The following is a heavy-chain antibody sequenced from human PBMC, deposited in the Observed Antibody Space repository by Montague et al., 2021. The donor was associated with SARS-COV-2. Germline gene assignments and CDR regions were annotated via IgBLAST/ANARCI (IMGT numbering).Heavy chain of an antibody. V-gene: IGHV2-70*01. J-gene: IGHJ2*01. Sequence: PALVKPTQTLTLTCTFSGFSVSTSGLCVSWIRQPPGKALEWLALIDWDDDTYYSTSLKTRLAISKDTYKNQVVLTMTDMDPVDTGTYYCARIPEYSSGGGPDWCFDLWGRGTLVTVSS. CDR2: IDWDDDT. CDR3: ARIPEYSSGGGPDWCFDL. D-gene: IGHD6-19*01. CDR1: GFSVSTSGLC.